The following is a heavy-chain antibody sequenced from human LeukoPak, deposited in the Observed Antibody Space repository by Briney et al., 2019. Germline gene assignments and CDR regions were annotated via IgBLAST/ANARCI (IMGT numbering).Heavy chain of an antibody. Sequence: PGGSLRLSCAASGFTFSSYSMNWVRQAPGKGLEWVSSISSSSSYIYYADSVKGRFTISRDNAKNSLYLQMNSLRAEDTAVYYCARAIRGPRAYSSSGTSYYYYYMDVWGKGTTVTISS. D-gene: IGHD3-10*01. CDR1: GFTFSSYS. J-gene: IGHJ6*03. CDR2: ISSSSSYI. CDR3: ARAIRGPRAYSSSGTSYYYYYMDV. V-gene: IGHV3-21*01.